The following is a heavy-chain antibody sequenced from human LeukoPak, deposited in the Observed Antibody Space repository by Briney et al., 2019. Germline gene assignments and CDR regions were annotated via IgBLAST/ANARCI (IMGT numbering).Heavy chain of an antibody. J-gene: IGHJ4*02. Sequence: GGSLRLSCTASGFTFNAYWMSWVRQAPGQGLEWVANINQDGSEEYCVDSVKGRFTISRDNAKNSLYLQLNDLRVDDSAVYYCVADPGDYWGQGTLVTVSS. V-gene: IGHV3-7*01. CDR2: INQDGSEE. CDR1: GFTFNAYW. D-gene: IGHD7-27*01. CDR3: VADPGDY.